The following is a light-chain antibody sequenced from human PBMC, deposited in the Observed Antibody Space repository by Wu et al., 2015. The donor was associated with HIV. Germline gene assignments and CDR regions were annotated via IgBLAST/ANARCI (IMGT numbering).Light chain of an antibody. V-gene: IGKV3-11*01. J-gene: IGKJ4*01. Sequence: DIVLTQSPDTLSLSPGERATLSCRVSESISGYLAWFQQRPGQPPRLLIYGASSRAAGIPDRFSGSGSGTDFTLTISSLEPEDLAVYYCQQRSNWVVTFGGGTKVEIK. CDR1: ESISGY. CDR3: QQRSNWVVT. CDR2: GAS.